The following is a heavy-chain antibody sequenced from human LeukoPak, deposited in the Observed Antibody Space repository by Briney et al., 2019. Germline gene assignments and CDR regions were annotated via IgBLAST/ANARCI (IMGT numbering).Heavy chain of an antibody. V-gene: IGHV4-39*07. D-gene: IGHD1-1*01. CDR1: GGSIGSSTYY. CDR3: ARERLSYYYMDA. CDR2: IYYNGDT. J-gene: IGHJ6*03. Sequence: SETLSLTCTVSGGSIGSSTYYWVWIRQPPGKGLEWIGSIYYNGDTYYSPSLQCRVSISVATSKNQFSLKLSSVTAADTAVYYCARERLSYYYMDAWGKGTTVTVSS.